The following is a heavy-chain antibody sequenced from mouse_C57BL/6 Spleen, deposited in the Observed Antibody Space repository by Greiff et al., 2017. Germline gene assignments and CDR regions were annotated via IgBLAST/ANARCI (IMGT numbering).Heavy chain of an antibody. V-gene: IGHV1-47*01. CDR1: GYTFTTYP. CDR3: ARENYSGSRGFDY. D-gene: IGHD1-1*01. Sequence: VKLQESGAELVKPGASVKMSCKASGYTFTTYPIEWMKQNHGKSLEWIGNFHPYNDDTKYNDKFKGKATLTVEKSSSTVYLELSRLPSDDSAVYYCARENYSGSRGFDYWGQGTTLTVSS. J-gene: IGHJ2*01. CDR2: FHPYNDDT.